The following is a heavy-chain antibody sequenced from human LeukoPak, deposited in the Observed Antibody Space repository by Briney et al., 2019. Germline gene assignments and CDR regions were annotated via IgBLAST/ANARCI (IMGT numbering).Heavy chain of an antibody. V-gene: IGHV1-2*06. CDR2: INPNSGGT. CDR1: GYTSTGYY. J-gene: IGHJ4*02. CDR3: AREYSSSWSADY. D-gene: IGHD6-13*01. Sequence: GASVKVSCKASGYTSTGYYMHWVRQAPGQGLEWMGRINPNSGGTNYAQKFQVRVTMTRAKSISPASSQISRLRSDDTAVYYCAREYSSSWSADYWGQGNLGTVSS.